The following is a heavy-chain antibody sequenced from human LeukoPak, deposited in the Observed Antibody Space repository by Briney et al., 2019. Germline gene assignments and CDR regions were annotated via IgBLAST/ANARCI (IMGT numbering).Heavy chain of an antibody. CDR1: GGSISSGSYY. CDR3: ARSRDGGFDY. D-gene: IGHD4-23*01. CDR2: IYTSGST. V-gene: IGHV4-61*02. J-gene: IGHJ4*02. Sequence: SETLSLTCTVSGGSISSGSYYWSWIRQPAGKGLEWIGRIYTSGSTNYNPSLKSRVTISVDTSKNQFSLKLTSVTAADTAVYYCARSRDGGFDYWGQGTLVTVSS.